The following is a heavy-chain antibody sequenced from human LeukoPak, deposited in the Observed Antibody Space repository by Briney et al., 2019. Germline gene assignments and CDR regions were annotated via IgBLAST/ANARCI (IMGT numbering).Heavy chain of an antibody. V-gene: IGHV4-61*02. D-gene: IGHD1-26*01. Sequence: SQTLSLTCTVSGGSISSGSYYWSWIGQPAGKGLEWIGRIYTSGSTNYNPSLKSRVTISVDTSKNQFSLKLSSVTAADTAVYYCARSGSYYGDYWGQGTLVTVSS. J-gene: IGHJ4*02. CDR1: GGSISSGSYY. CDR3: ARSGSYYGDY. CDR2: IYTSGST.